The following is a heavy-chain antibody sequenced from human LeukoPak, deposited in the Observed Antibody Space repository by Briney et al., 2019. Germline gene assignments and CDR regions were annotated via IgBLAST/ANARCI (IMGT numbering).Heavy chain of an antibody. CDR1: GFIFSSYA. CDR3: ARELNGYGYYFFDY. V-gene: IGHV3-23*01. Sequence: GGSLRLSCAASGFIFSSYAMNWVRQAPGKGLKWVSIISGSGGSTYYADSVKGRFTISRDNAKNSLYLQMNGLGAEDTAVYYCARELNGYGYYFFDYWGPGTLVTVSS. J-gene: IGHJ4*02. CDR2: ISGSGGST. D-gene: IGHD3-16*01.